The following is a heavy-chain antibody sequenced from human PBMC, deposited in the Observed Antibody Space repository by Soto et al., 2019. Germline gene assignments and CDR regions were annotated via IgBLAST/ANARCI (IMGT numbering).Heavy chain of an antibody. D-gene: IGHD3-3*01. J-gene: IGHJ4*02. CDR1: GYTFRNYG. Sequence: QVQLVQSGAEVKRPGASVKVSCKASGYTFRNYGITWVRQAPGQGLEWMAWISPYNGNTNYAQDLQGRVTMTTDTSTSTAYMELRSLTSEVTAMYYCARDLVSGSDFWRAYNGGYFDYWGQGILVTVSS. CDR3: ARDLVSGSDFWRAYNGGYFDY. CDR2: ISPYNGNT. V-gene: IGHV1-18*01.